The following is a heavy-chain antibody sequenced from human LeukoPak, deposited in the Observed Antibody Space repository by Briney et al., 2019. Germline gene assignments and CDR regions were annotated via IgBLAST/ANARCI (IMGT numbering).Heavy chain of an antibody. V-gene: IGHV3-53*01. J-gene: IGHJ4*02. D-gene: IGHD3-3*01. CDR2: IYSGGST. CDR1: GFTVSSNY. Sequence: GGSLRLSCAASGFTVSSNYMSWVRQAPGKGLEWVSVIYSGGSTYYADSVKGRLTISRDNSKNTLYLQMNSLRAEDTAVYYCASSDDFWSGYYYFDYWGQGTLVTVSS. CDR3: ASSDDFWSGYYYFDY.